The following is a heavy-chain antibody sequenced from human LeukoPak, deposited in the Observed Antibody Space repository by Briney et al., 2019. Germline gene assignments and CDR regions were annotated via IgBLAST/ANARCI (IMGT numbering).Heavy chain of an antibody. CDR2: ICYSGST. D-gene: IGHD3-10*01. Sequence: SETLSLTCTVSGGSISSYYWSWIRQPPGKGLEWIGYICYSGSTNYNPSLKSRVTISVDTSENQFSLKLSSVTAADTAVYYCARYVVYGSGKYYFDYWGQGTLVTVSS. CDR1: GGSISSYY. CDR3: ARYVVYGSGKYYFDY. V-gene: IGHV4-59*08. J-gene: IGHJ4*02.